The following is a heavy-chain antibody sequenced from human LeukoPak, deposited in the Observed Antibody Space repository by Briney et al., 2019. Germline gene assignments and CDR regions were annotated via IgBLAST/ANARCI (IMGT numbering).Heavy chain of an antibody. CDR1: GFTFSSYS. CDR2: ISSSSSYI. V-gene: IGHV3-21*01. Sequence: SGRSLRLSCAASGFTFSSYSMNWARQAPGQGLEWVSSISSSSSYIYYADSVTGRFTISRDNAKNSLYLQMNSLRAEDTAVYYCARGSSSSYDAFDIWGQGTMVTVSS. D-gene: IGHD6-13*01. J-gene: IGHJ3*02. CDR3: ARGSSSSYDAFDI.